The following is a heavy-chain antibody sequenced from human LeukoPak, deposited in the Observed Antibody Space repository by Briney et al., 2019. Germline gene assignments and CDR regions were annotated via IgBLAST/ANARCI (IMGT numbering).Heavy chain of an antibody. CDR2: INSDGGST. CDR1: GFTFSSYW. Sequence: GGSLRLSCTASGFTFSSYWMHWVRQAPGKGLVWVSRINSDGGSTSYADSVKGRFTISRYNAKNTLYLQMNSLRAEDTAVYYCARRIQGMAPYYFDYWGQGTLVTVSS. J-gene: IGHJ4*02. V-gene: IGHV3-74*01. D-gene: IGHD5-24*01. CDR3: ARRIQGMAPYYFDY.